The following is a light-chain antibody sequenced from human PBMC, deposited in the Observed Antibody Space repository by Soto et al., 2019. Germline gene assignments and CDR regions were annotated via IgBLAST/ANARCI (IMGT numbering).Light chain of an antibody. CDR3: QQRDA. CDR1: QSISSY. CDR2: AAS. Sequence: DIQMTQSPSSLSASVGDRVTITCRASQSISSYLNWYQQKPGKAPKLLIYAASSLQSGVPSRFSGSGSGTDFILTISSLQPEYFATYYCQQRDAFGQGTKVEIK. J-gene: IGKJ1*01. V-gene: IGKV1-39*01.